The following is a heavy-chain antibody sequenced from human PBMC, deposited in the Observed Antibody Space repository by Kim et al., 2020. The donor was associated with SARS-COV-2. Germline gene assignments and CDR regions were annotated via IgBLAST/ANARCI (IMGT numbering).Heavy chain of an antibody. V-gene: IGHV3-48*02. D-gene: IGHD3-3*01. CDR1: GFTFSSYS. J-gene: IGHJ5*02. Sequence: GGSLSLSCAASGFTFSSYSMNWVRQAPGKGLEWVSYISSSSSTIYYADSVKGRFTISRDNAKNSLYLQMNSLRDEDTAVYYCARDSDFWSGYYTNWFDPWGQGTLVTVSS. CDR2: ISSSSSTI. CDR3: ARDSDFWSGYYTNWFDP.